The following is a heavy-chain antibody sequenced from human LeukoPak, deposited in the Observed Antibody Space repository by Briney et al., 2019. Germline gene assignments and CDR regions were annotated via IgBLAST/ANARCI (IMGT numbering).Heavy chain of an antibody. CDR1: GYTFTSYD. CDR3: ARSARWAEYSQH. J-gene: IGHJ1*01. V-gene: IGHV1-8*01. D-gene: IGHD6-13*01. Sequence: ASVKVSCKASGYTFTSYDINWVRQATGQGLEWMGWMNPNSGNTGYAQKFQGRVTMTRNTSISTAYMELSSLRSEDTAVYYCARSARWAEYSQHWGQGTLVTVSS. CDR2: MNPNSGNT.